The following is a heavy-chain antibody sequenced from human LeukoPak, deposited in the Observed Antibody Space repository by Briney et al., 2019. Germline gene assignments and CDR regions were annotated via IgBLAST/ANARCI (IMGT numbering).Heavy chain of an antibody. V-gene: IGHV3-7*01. D-gene: IGHD1-20*01. CDR1: GFTFSSYS. CDR3: ARVSPDNWNYVDY. CDR2: IKQDGSEK. J-gene: IGHJ4*02. Sequence: GGSLRLSCAASGFTFSSYSMNWVRQAPGKGLEWVANIKQDGSEKYYVDSVKGRFTISRDNAKNSLYLQMNSLRAEDTAVYYCARVSPDNWNYVDYWGQGTLVTVSS.